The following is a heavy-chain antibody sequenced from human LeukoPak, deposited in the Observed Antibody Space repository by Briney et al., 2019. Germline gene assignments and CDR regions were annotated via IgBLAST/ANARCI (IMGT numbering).Heavy chain of an antibody. CDR3: ARRGGSGRAFDY. V-gene: IGHV4-39*01. CDR2: IYYTGST. Sequence: SETLSLTCSVSGASISGGTYYWGWIRQPPGTGLEWIGSIYYTGSTYDNPSLKSRVTKSVDTSKIQFSLKLSSVTAADTAVYYCARRGGSGRAFDYWGQGTLVTVSS. D-gene: IGHD1-26*01. CDR1: GASISGGTYY. J-gene: IGHJ4*02.